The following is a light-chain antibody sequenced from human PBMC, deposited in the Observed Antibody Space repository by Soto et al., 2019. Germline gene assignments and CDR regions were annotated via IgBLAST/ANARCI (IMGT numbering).Light chain of an antibody. CDR2: DGS. V-gene: IGLV2-23*01. CDR1: SSDVGSYNL. CDR3: CSLRV. J-gene: IGLJ1*01. Sequence: QYVLTQPASVSGSPGQSITISCTGTSSDVGSYNLVSWYQQHPGKAPKLMIYDGSKRPSGVSNRFSGSKSGNTASLTLSGLQAEDEADYYCCSLRVFGTGTKLTVL.